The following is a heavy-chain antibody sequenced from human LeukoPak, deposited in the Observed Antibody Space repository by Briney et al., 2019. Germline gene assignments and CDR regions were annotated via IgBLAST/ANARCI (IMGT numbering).Heavy chain of an antibody. CDR3: ARHLPGGTYPLDS. CDR2: MFYTGTT. J-gene: IGHJ4*02. CDR1: GDDIKTYY. D-gene: IGHD1-26*01. Sequence: PSGTLSLTCTVSGDDIKTYYWSWIRQSPGKGLEWIGYMFYTGTTNYNPSIRSRLSMSVDTSKNQFSVRLTSVTAADTAVYYCARHLPGGTYPLDSWGQGTLVTVSS. V-gene: IGHV4-59*08.